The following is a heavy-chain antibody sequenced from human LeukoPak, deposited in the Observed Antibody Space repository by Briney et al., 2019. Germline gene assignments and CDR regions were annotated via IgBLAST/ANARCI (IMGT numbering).Heavy chain of an antibody. D-gene: IGHD3-22*01. V-gene: IGHV1-69*01. J-gene: IGHJ4*01. CDR2: IIPIFGTA. CDR1: GGTFSSYA. CDR3: ARGAYYDSSGYYPFDY. Sequence: SVKVSCKASGGTFSSYAISWVRQAPGQGLEWMGGIIPIFGTANYAQKFQGRVTITADESTSTAYMELSSLRSEDTAVYYCARGAYYDSSGYYPFDYWGHGTLVTVSS.